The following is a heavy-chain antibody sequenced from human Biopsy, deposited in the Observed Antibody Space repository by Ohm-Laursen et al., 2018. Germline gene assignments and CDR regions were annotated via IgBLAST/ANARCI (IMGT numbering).Heavy chain of an antibody. D-gene: IGHD4-17*01. V-gene: IGHV3-23*01. CDR1: GFTFSSYA. Sequence: SFRLSCAASGFTFSSYAMTWFRQAPGKGLEWVSTISGNSDIIYDTDSVKGRFTISRDNSKNTLYLQMNNLRADDTAVYYCALAAAQTVTHFDYWGQGTLVTVSS. CDR3: ALAAAQTVTHFDY. J-gene: IGHJ4*02. CDR2: ISGNSDII.